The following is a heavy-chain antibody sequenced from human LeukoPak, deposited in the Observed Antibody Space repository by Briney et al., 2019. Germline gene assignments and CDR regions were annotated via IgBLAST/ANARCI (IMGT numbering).Heavy chain of an antibody. CDR3: AKIGPVTANMDF. CDR2: IGSSVNSI. J-gene: IGHJ4*02. V-gene: IGHV3-23*01. CDR1: GFTFSSYA. D-gene: IGHD2-21*02. Sequence: GGSLRLSCAASGFTFSSYAMSWVRQAPGKGLEWVSSIGSSVNSIYYADSVKGRFTISRDNSNNKLYLQMNSLTAEDTAVYYCAKIGPVTANMDFWGQGTLVTVSS.